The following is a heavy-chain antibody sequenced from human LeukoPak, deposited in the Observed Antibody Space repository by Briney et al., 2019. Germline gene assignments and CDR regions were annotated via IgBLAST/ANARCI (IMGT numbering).Heavy chain of an antibody. J-gene: IGHJ4*02. D-gene: IGHD3-16*01. CDR1: GFTFSTYW. Sequence: GGSLRLSCAASGFTFSTYWMTWVRQAPGKGLEWVANIKANGRETYYVDSVKGRFTLSRDNAQKSLYLQLNSLRVEDTAIYYCAKGGYVDYCGQGSLVTVSS. V-gene: IGHV3-7*01. CDR3: AKGGYVDY. CDR2: IKANGRET.